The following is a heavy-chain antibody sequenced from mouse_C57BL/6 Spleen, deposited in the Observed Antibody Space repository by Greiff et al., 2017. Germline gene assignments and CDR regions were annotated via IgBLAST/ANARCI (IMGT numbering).Heavy chain of an antibody. Sequence: VQLQQSGAELVKPGASVKLSCKASGYTFTSYWMQWVKQRPGPGLEWIGEFDPSDSYTNYNQKFKGKATLTVDTSSSTAYMQLSSLTSDDSAVYYCAPNYGSSWNIAYWGQGTLVTVSA. J-gene: IGHJ3*01. D-gene: IGHD1-1*01. CDR3: APNYGSSWNIAY. V-gene: IGHV1-50*01. CDR2: FDPSDSYT. CDR1: GYTFTSYW.